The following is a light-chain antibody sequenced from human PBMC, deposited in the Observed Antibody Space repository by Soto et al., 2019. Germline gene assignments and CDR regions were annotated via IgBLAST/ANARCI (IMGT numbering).Light chain of an antibody. CDR1: QSISSSY. CDR3: QHYDGALT. J-gene: IGKJ4*01. V-gene: IGKV3-20*01. Sequence: EITLTQSPHTLSLSPGERASLSCRTSQSISSSYFAWYQQKPGQSPRLLVYAASIRAPGTPDRFSGSGSGTYFTITISRVEPADFAVYFCQHYDGALTFGGGTRVEIK. CDR2: AAS.